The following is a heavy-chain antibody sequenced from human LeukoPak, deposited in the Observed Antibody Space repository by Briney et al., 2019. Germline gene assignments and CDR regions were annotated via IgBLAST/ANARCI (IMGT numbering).Heavy chain of an antibody. CDR1: GGSITSSSYY. V-gene: IGHV4-39*01. CDR3: ARHVLYTGSYYVLDY. Sequence: SETLSLTCSVSGGSITSSSYYWGWIRQPPGKGLEWIASIYFSGSTYYNPSLKSRVTSSVDTSKNQFSLKLSSVTAADTAVYYCARHVLYTGSYYVLDYCGQGTLVTVSS. CDR2: IYFSGST. D-gene: IGHD1-26*01. J-gene: IGHJ4*02.